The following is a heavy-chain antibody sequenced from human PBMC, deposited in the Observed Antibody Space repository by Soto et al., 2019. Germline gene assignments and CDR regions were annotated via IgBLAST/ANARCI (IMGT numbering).Heavy chain of an antibody. Sequence: ASVKVSCKASGYTFTSYGISWVRQAPGQGLEWMGWISAYNGNTNYAQKLQGRVTMTTDTSTSTAYMELRSLRSDDTAVYYCARDRRRVYYDFWSAPHGMDVWGQGTTVTVSS. D-gene: IGHD3-3*01. V-gene: IGHV1-18*01. CDR2: ISAYNGNT. CDR1: GYTFTSYG. CDR3: ARDRRRVYYDFWSAPHGMDV. J-gene: IGHJ6*02.